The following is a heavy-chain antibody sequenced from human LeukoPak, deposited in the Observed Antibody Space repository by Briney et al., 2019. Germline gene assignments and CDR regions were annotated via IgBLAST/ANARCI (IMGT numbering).Heavy chain of an antibody. CDR2: ITTSDGNT. Sequence: GGSLRLSCAASVFTFSSYTMSWVRQAPGKGLEWVSTITTSDGNTYYADSVKGRFTVSRDNSKNTLFLQMNSLRAEDTAVYYCAKDGGLWVSAHWGDSWGRGTLVTVSS. CDR1: VFTFSSYT. J-gene: IGHJ4*02. D-gene: IGHD7-27*01. V-gene: IGHV3-23*01. CDR3: AKDGGLWVSAHWGDS.